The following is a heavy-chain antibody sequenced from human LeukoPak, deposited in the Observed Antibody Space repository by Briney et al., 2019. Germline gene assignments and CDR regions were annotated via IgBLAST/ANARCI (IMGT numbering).Heavy chain of an antibody. CDR3: AEGVRGVGYSFAY. V-gene: IGHV4-39*01. CDR2: IYYSRST. D-gene: IGHD3-10*01. J-gene: IGHJ4*02. CDR1: GGPISSSTYY. Sequence: SETLSLTCTVSGGPISSSTYYWAWIPQPPRKGLEWIRTIYYSRSTYSNPSLKSRVTISVDTSKNQFSLKLSSVTAADTAVYYCAEGVRGVGYSFAYWGQGTLVTVSS.